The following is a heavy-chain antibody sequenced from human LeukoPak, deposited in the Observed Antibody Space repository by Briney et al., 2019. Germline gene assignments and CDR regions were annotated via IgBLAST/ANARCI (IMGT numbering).Heavy chain of an antibody. V-gene: IGHV4-4*02. CDR2: IYHSGST. Sequence: PSETLSLTCAVPGSSISSSNWGSCVRQPPGEGLAWIGEIYHSGSTNYNPSLKSRVTISVDKSKNQFSLKLSSVTAADTAVYYCARFLPGDYEGAFDIWGQGTMVTVSS. D-gene: IGHD4-17*01. J-gene: IGHJ3*02. CDR1: GSSISSSNW. CDR3: ARFLPGDYEGAFDI.